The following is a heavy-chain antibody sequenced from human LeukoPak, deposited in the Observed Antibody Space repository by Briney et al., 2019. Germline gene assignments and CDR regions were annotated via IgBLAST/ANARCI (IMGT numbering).Heavy chain of an antibody. Sequence: GGSLRLSCAASGFTFSGSAMHWVRQASGKGLEWVGRIRSKTNNYATAYAASVKGRFIISRDDSMNTAYLQMNSLRAEDTAVYYCARAKYDSSGKYYSGFDIWGQGTMVTVSS. CDR1: GFTFSGSA. CDR3: ARAKYDSSGKYYSGFDI. CDR2: IRSKTNNYAT. V-gene: IGHV3-73*01. D-gene: IGHD3-22*01. J-gene: IGHJ3*02.